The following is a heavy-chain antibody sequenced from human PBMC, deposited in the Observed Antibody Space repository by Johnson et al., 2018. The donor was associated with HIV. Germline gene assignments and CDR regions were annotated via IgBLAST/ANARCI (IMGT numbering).Heavy chain of an antibody. CDR1: GFTVSSNY. CDR2: IYSGGST. J-gene: IGHJ3*02. CDR3: ARGDEPTFAFDI. V-gene: IGHV3-66*01. Sequence: VQLVESGGGLVQPGGSLRLSCAASGFTVSSNYMSWVRQAPGKGLEWVSVIYSGGSTYYADSVKGRFTISRDNSKNTLYLHMNSLRAEDTAMHYGARGDEPTFAFDIWGQGTMVTVSS.